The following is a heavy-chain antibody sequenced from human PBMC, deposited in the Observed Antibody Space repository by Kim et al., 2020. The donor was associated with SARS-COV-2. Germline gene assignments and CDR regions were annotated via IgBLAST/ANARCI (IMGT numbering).Heavy chain of an antibody. J-gene: IGHJ4*01. CDR3: AREPLGPPSRYEY. D-gene: IGHD7-27*01. CDR2: TYYKSKWFN. CDR1: GDFVSTNAAG. V-gene: IGHV6-1*01. Sequence: SQTLSLTCAISGDFVSTNAAGWNWIRQSPSRGLEWRGRTYYKSKWFNDYAEPVKTRITIKPDTSKNHFSLQLDFVTPEDTAVYYCAREPLGPPSRYEYWGHGILVTVSS.